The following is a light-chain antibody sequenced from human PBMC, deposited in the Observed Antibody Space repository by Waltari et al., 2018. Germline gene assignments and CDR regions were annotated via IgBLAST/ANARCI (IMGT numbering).Light chain of an antibody. V-gene: IGLV2-14*03. J-gene: IGLJ1*01. CDR2: DVR. CDR1: ISNDGGKYY. CDR3: SSYISTSTQV. Sequence: QPALTQPASVSGAPGQSITISCTGTISNDGGKYYVSSYQQNQGKAPKLMMYDVRNRPAGVSNRFSGSKSGNTASLTISGLQAEDEADYYCSSYISTSTQVFGTGTKVTVL.